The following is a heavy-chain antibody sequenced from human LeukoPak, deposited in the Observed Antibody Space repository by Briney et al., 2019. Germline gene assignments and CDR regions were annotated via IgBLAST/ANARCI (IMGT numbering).Heavy chain of an antibody. J-gene: IGHJ4*02. CDR2: IYYSGST. Sequence: SETLSLTCTVSGGSISSYYWSWIRQPPGKGLEWIGYIYYSGSTNYNPSLKSRVTISVDTSKNQFSLKLSSVTAADTAVYYCASTGDYDILTGYYPLVRWGQGTLVTVSS. V-gene: IGHV4-59*01. CDR3: ASTGDYDILTGYYPLVR. CDR1: GGSISSYY. D-gene: IGHD3-9*01.